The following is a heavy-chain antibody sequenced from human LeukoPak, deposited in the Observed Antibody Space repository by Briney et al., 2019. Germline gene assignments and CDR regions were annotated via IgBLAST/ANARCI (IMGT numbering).Heavy chain of an antibody. V-gene: IGHV1-46*01. D-gene: IGHD6-6*01. J-gene: IGHJ5*02. CDR1: GDTFTSYY. CDR3: ARDQLNFGWFDP. Sequence: ASVKVSCKASGDTFTSYYMHWVRQAPGQGLEWMGIINPSGGSTSYAQKFQGRVTMTRDTSTSTVYMELSSLRSEDTAVYYCARDQLNFGWFDPWGQGTLVTVSS. CDR2: INPSGGST.